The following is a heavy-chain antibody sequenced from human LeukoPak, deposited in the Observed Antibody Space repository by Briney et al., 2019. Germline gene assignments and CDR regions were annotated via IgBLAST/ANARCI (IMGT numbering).Heavy chain of an antibody. CDR1: GGSISNNNYY. V-gene: IGHV4-39*07. CDR3: ARESGYDFWSGEDAFDV. J-gene: IGHJ3*01. Sequence: SETLSLTCTVSGGSISNNNYYWGWIRQPPGKGLEWIGSIYYSGRTFYNPSLKSRVTISVDTSKNQFSLKLSSVTAADTAVYYCARESGYDFWSGEDAFDVWGQGTMVTVSS. D-gene: IGHD3-3*01. CDR2: IYYSGRT.